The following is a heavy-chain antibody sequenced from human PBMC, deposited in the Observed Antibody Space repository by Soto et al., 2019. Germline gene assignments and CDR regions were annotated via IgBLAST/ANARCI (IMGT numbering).Heavy chain of an antibody. CDR3: AKDTTLEWLRPITSCDYYYYYGMDV. J-gene: IGHJ6*02. D-gene: IGHD5-12*01. Sequence: PGGSPRLSCAAPGFTFSSYGMHWVRHAPSKGLGWEAVIFDGGSTPHDADCVKGRLTISRDNSKNTLYLQMNSLRAEDTAVYYCAKDTTLEWLRPITSCDYYYYYGMDVWARGTTVTVSS. V-gene: IGHV3-30*18. CDR2: IFDGGSTP. CDR1: GFTFSSYG.